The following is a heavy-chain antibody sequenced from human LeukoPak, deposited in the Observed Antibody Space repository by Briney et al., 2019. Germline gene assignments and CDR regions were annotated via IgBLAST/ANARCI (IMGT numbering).Heavy chain of an antibody. V-gene: IGHV3-30*02. CDR2: IRYDGSEK. CDR1: GFTFSSFG. Sequence: PGGSLRLSCAASGFTFSSFGMHWVRQAPGKGLEWVAFIRYDGSEKYYANSVEGRCTISRDHSKNAVYLQMNSLRAEDTAVYYCAKDPWDCSGRSCPMYYYMDVWGKGTTVTVSS. CDR3: AKDPWDCSGRSCPMYYYMDV. D-gene: IGHD2-15*01. J-gene: IGHJ6*03.